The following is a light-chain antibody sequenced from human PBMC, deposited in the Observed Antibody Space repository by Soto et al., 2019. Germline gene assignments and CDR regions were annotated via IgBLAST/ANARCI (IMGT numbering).Light chain of an antibody. Sequence: DIVMTQSPDSLAVSLGERATINCKSRQSVLYSSNNKNYLAWYQQKPGQPPKLLIYWASTRESGVPDRFSGSGSGTDFTLTISSLQAEDVAVYYCQQYYSTPSFGGGTKVNI. CDR1: QSVLYSSNNKNY. CDR3: QQYYSTPS. V-gene: IGKV4-1*01. J-gene: IGKJ4*01. CDR2: WAS.